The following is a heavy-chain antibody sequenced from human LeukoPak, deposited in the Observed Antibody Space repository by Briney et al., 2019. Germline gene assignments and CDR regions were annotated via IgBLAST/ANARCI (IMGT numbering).Heavy chain of an antibody. CDR1: GYAFTSYD. J-gene: IGHJ6*02. Sequence: ASVKVCCKASGYAFTSYDINWVRQATGQGLEWMGGMNPNSGNTGYAQKFQGRVTMTRNTSISTAYMELSSLRSEDTAVYYCARAIRLRRVPYYYYGMDVWGQGTTVTVSS. V-gene: IGHV1-8*01. CDR3: ARAIRLRRVPYYYYGMDV. D-gene: IGHD6-25*01. CDR2: MNPNSGNT.